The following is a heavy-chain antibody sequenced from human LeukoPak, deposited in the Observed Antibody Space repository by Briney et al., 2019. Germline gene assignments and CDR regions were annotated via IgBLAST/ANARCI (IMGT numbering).Heavy chain of an antibody. CDR3: AKYSGWYAENAFDI. D-gene: IGHD5-12*01. V-gene: IGHV3-11*01. J-gene: IGHJ3*02. Sequence: GGSLRLSCAASGFTFSDYYMSWMRQAPGKGLEWVSYISSGGSTIYYADSVKGRFTISRDNSKNTLYLQMNSLRAEDTAVYYCAKYSGWYAENAFDIWGQGTMVTVSS. CDR1: GFTFSDYY. CDR2: ISSGGSTI.